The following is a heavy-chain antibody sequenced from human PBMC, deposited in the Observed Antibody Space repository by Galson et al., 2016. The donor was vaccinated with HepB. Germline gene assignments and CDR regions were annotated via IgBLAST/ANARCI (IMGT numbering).Heavy chain of an antibody. J-gene: IGHJ4*02. CDR3: AAGDRGDHLLYHISFGF. CDR1: GYAFTGYY. Sequence: SVKVSCKASGYAFTGYYMHWVRQAPGKGLEWMGGFDPENGETISAQKFQGRVTMTEDTSTDTAYMELSSLKTDDTAVYYCAAGDRGDHLLYHISFGFWGQGTLVTVSS. CDR2: FDPENGET. V-gene: IGHV1-24*01. D-gene: IGHD2-2*02.